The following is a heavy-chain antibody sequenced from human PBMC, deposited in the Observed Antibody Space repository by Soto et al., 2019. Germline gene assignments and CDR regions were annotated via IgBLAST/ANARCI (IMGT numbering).Heavy chain of an antibody. CDR2: ISAYNGNT. CDR3: ARDAPGGYPHYYYGMDV. V-gene: IGHV1-18*01. D-gene: IGHD2-15*01. J-gene: IGHJ6*02. CDR1: GYTFTSYG. Sequence: GASVKVSCKASGYTFTSYGISWVRQAPGQGLEWMGWISAYNGNTNYAQKLQGRVTMTTDTSTSTAYMELRSLRSDDTAVYYCARDAPGGYPHYYYGMDVWGQGTTVTVSS.